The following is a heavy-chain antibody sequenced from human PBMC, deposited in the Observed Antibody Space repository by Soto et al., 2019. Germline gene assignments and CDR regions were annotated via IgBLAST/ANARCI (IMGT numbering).Heavy chain of an antibody. CDR2: IWYDGSNK. CDR1: GFTFSSYG. J-gene: IGHJ6*02. V-gene: IGHV3-33*01. D-gene: IGHD6-13*01. Sequence: QVQLVEFGGGVVQPGRSLRLSCAASGFTFSSYGMHWVRQAPGKGLEWVAVIWYDGSNKYYADSVKGRFTISRDNSKNTLYLQMNSLRAEDTAVYYCARVESSSFPTCGMDVWGQGTTVTVSS. CDR3: ARVESSSFPTCGMDV.